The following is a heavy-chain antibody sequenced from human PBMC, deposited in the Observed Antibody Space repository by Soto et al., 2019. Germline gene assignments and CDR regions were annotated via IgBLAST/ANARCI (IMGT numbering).Heavy chain of an antibody. D-gene: IGHD2-21*02. CDR3: AKDEAYCGGDCYSAEYLQH. Sequence: EVQLLESGGGLVQPGGSLRLSCAASGFTFSSYAMSWVRQAPGKGLEWVSAISGSGGSTYYADSVKGRFTISRDNSKNTLYLQMNSLRAEDTAVYYCAKDEAYCGGDCYSAEYLQHWGQGTLVTVSS. CDR2: ISGSGGST. V-gene: IGHV3-23*01. J-gene: IGHJ1*01. CDR1: GFTFSSYA.